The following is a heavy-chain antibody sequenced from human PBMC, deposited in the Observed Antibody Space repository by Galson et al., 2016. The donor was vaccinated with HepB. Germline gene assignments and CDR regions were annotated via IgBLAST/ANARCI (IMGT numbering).Heavy chain of an antibody. CDR3: ARGRSSWNPFDY. CDR1: GGSFSAYY. CDR2: IYHSGST. V-gene: IGHV4-34*01. Sequence: ETLSLTCAVYGGSFSAYYWTWIRQPPGKGLEWIGEIYHSGSTNYSPSLKSRVTISVDTSKKQFSLKLNYVTAADTAVYYCARGRSSWNPFDYWGQGTLVTVSS. D-gene: IGHD6-13*01. J-gene: IGHJ4*02.